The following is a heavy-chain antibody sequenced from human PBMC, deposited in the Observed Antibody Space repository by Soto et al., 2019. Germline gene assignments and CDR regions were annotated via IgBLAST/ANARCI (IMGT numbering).Heavy chain of an antibody. V-gene: IGHV1-2*04. CDR2: INPNSGGT. D-gene: IGHD6-25*01. CDR1: GYTFTGFL. CDR3: ARASSARFAYYYYYYMDV. Sequence: ASVKVSCKASGYTFTGFLLHWVRQAPGQGLEWVGWINPNSGGTNYAQKFQGWVTMTRDTSISTAYMELRSLTSDATAVYYCARASSARFAYYYYYYMDVWGKGTTVTVSS. J-gene: IGHJ6*03.